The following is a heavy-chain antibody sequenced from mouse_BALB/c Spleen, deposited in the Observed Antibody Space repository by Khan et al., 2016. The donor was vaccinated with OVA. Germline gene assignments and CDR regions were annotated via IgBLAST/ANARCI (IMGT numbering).Heavy chain of an antibody. J-gene: IGHJ4*01. V-gene: IGHV2-6-5*01. Sequence: QVQLKESGPGLVEPSQSLSITCTVSGFSFTDYGVSWIRRPPGKGLEWLGLIWGGGATYYTTDLNSRLSISKDNSKVQVFLKMNSLQADDTAMDYCAKHLGSHYYAMDYWGQGTSVTVSA. CDR2: IWGGGAT. CDR1: GFSFTDYG. D-gene: IGHD3-1*01. CDR3: AKHLGSHYYAMDY.